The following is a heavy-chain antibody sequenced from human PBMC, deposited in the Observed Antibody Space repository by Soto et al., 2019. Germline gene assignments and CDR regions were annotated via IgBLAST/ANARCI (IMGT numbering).Heavy chain of an antibody. Sequence: DVQVLESGGDLVQPGGSLRLSCAASGFTFSSYAMSWVRQAPGKGLEWVSSVSAGGDMTYYSDSVKGRFTISRGNSNNALFLQMKGVRSEYAGQYYWAGGDRGGSVSPASYYYSGLDGWGQGTTVTVS. V-gene: IGHV3-23*01. J-gene: IGHJ6*02. CDR3: AGGDRGGSVSPASYYYSGLDG. D-gene: IGHD3-10*01. CDR1: GFTFSSYA. CDR2: VSAGGDMT.